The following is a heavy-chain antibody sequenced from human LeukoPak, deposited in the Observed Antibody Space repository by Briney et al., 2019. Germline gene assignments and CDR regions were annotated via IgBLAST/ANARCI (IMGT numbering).Heavy chain of an antibody. CDR3: ARADNASGSYAFDI. V-gene: IGHV3-33*01. D-gene: IGHD3-10*01. J-gene: IGHJ3*02. Sequence: GTSLRLSCAASGFTFSKYGMHWVRQAPGKGMEWVAITWHGQKKDYHAASVKGRFTISRDNSKNTLDLQMRSLRAEDTAVYYCARADNASGSYAFDIWGQGTRVTVSS. CDR1: GFTFSKYG. CDR2: TWHGQKKD.